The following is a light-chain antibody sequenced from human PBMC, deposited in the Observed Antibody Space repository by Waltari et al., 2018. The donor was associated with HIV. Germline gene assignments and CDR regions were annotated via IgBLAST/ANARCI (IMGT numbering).Light chain of an antibody. CDR1: QRVHSY. V-gene: IGKV3-15*01. J-gene: IGKJ2*01. CDR2: GVS. CDR3: QQYNKWPYN. Sequence: QSPVPLSCSPGGQAPLSCRASQRVHSYLGWYQQKPGQAPRLLIYGVSTRATGVPARFSGSGSGTDFTLTISSLQSEDFAVYYCQQYNKWPYNFGQGTKLEIK.